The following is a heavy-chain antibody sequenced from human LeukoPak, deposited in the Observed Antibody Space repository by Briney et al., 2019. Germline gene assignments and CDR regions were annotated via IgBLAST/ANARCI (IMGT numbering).Heavy chain of an antibody. V-gene: IGHV3-23*01. CDR3: AKDRSGGTTTTVMVA. CDR1: GFTFRSYA. CDR2: ISGSGYNT. Sequence: GGSLRLSCAVSGFTFRSYAMSWVRQAPWKGLEWVLAISGSGYNTYYADSVKGRFTISRDNSENTLYLQMDTLRAEDTALYYYAKDRSGGTTTTVMVAWGQGTLVTVSS. D-gene: IGHD4-17*01. J-gene: IGHJ5*02.